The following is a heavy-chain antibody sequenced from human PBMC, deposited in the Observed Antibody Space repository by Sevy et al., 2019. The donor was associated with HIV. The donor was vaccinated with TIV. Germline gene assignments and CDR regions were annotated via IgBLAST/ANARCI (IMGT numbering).Heavy chain of an antibody. Sequence: GGSLRLSCAASGFTFSSYGMHWVRQAPGKGLEWVAVISYDGSNKYYGDSVKGRFTISRDNSKNTLYLQMNSLRAEDTAVYYCARDAGYSVNWYPRFDPWGQGTLVTVSS. D-gene: IGHD6-13*01. V-gene: IGHV3-30*03. CDR2: ISYDGSNK. J-gene: IGHJ5*02. CDR3: ARDAGYSVNWYPRFDP. CDR1: GFTFSSYG.